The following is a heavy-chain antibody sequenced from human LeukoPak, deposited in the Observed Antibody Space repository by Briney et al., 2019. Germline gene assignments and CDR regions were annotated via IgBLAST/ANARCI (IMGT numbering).Heavy chain of an antibody. CDR1: GGSISSSNYY. CDR2: IYYSGNT. D-gene: IGHD6-19*01. Sequence: SETLSLTCTVSGGSISSSNYYWGWIRQPPGTGLEWIGSIYYSGNTYYNPSLKSRVTISVDASKNQFSLKLSSVTAADTAVYYCARRSRFQPSGWYNYWGQGTLVTVSS. V-gene: IGHV4-39*07. CDR3: ARRSRFQPSGWYNY. J-gene: IGHJ4*02.